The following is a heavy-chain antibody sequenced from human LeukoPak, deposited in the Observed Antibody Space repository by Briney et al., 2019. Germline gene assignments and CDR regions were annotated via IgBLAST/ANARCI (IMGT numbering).Heavy chain of an antibody. V-gene: IGHV4-4*07. D-gene: IGHD3-3*01. CDR1: GVSISSYY. CDR3: ASVLRFYYYYMDV. CDR2: IYTSGST. J-gene: IGHJ6*03. Sequence: SETLSLTCTVSGVSISSYYWSWIRQPAGKGLEWIGRIYTSGSTNYNPSLKSRVTMSVDTSKNQFSLKLSSVTAADTAVYYCASVLRFYYYYMDVWGKGTTVTVSS.